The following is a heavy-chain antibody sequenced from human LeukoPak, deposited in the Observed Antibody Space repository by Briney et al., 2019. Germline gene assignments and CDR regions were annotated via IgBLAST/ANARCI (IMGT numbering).Heavy chain of an antibody. J-gene: IGHJ3*02. V-gene: IGHV4-39*02. CDR3: ARDAERIRATDGFDI. D-gene: IGHD3-10*01. CDR1: GGSISSSSYY. CDR2: IYYSGST. Sequence: PSETLSLTCTVSGGSISSSSYYWGWIRQPPGKGLEWIGSIYYSGSTYYNPSLKSRVTISVDTSKNQFSLKLSSVTAADTAVYYCARDAERIRATDGFDIWGQGTMVTVSS.